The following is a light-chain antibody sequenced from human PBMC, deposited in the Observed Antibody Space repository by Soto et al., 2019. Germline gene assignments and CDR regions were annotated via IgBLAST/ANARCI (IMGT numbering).Light chain of an antibody. CDR2: GIS. CDR3: QQYGSSPTWT. Sequence: EIVLTQSPGTLSLSPGERATLSCRASHTISSSYLAWYQQKPGQAPRLLMYGISRRATGIPDRFSGSGSGTDSTLTITRLEPEDSAVYYCQQYGSSPTWTFGQGTKVDIK. V-gene: IGKV3-20*01. J-gene: IGKJ1*01. CDR1: HTISSSY.